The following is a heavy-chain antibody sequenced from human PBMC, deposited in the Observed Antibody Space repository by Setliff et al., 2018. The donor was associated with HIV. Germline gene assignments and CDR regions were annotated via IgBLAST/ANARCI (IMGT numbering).Heavy chain of an antibody. CDR1: GYSFTAYQ. V-gene: IGHV1-2*06. CDR2: INRDNGGI. CDR3: ARGRLSWSPDF. Sequence: VASVKVSCKTFGYSFTAYQMHWLRQAPGQGLEWMGRINRDNGGIDYAQKFQGRVTVTRDTSINTAYMELSSLRYDDTAMYYCARGRLSWSPDFWGQGTLVTVSS. J-gene: IGHJ4*02.